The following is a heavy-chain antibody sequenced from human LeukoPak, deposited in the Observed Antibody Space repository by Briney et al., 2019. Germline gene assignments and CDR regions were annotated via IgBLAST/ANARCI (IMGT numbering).Heavy chain of an antibody. CDR1: GFTFRPLV. Sequence: GGTLRPSCALSGFTFRPLVMTCGAQAPGTGRESFSSISASGASEPSAESVQARFSIPRHFSPRTVSLQFNSLTADDRAVYYFAKERLVDIVDPFVFDSWGQGTLVTDSS. CDR3: AKERLVDIVDPFVFDS. CDR2: ISASGASE. J-gene: IGHJ4*02. V-gene: IGHV3-23*01. D-gene: IGHD5-12*01.